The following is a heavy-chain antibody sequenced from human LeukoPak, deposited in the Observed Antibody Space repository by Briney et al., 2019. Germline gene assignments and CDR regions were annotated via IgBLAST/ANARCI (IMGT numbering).Heavy chain of an antibody. D-gene: IGHD1-26*01. CDR3: ARGVGSTTSSYYYYGMDV. V-gene: IGHV1-8*01. Sequence: ASVKVSCKASGYTFTSYDINWVRQATGQGLEWMGWMNPNSGNTGYAQKFQGRVTMTRNTSISTAYMELSSLRSEDTAVYYCARGVGSTTSSYYYYGMDVWGQGTTVTVSS. J-gene: IGHJ6*02. CDR1: GYTFTSYD. CDR2: MNPNSGNT.